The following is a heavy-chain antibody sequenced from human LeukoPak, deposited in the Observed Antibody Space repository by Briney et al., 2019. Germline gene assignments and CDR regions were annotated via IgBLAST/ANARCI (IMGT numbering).Heavy chain of an antibody. Sequence: ASVKVSCKASGYTFTSYGISWVRQAPGQGLEWMGWISAYNGNTNYAQKLQGRVTMTTDTSTSTAYMELRSLRSDDTAVYYCARSHYYDSSGYYYHSDYWGQGTLVTASS. CDR2: ISAYNGNT. CDR1: GYTFTSYG. V-gene: IGHV1-18*01. D-gene: IGHD3-22*01. CDR3: ARSHYYDSSGYYYHSDY. J-gene: IGHJ4*02.